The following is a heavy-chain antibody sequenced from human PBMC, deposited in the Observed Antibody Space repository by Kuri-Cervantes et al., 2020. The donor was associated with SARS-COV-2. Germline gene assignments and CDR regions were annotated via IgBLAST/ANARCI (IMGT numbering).Heavy chain of an antibody. CDR1: GGSISSSSYY. J-gene: IGHJ4*02. Sequence: SETLSLTCTVSGGSISSSSYYWGWIRQPPGKGLEWIGSIYYSGSTYYNPSLKSRVTISVDTSKNQFSLKLSSVTAADTAVYYCARGNYGSGSYALDYWGQGTLVTVSS. CDR2: IYYSGST. CDR3: ARGNYGSGSYALDY. V-gene: IGHV4-39*01. D-gene: IGHD3-10*01.